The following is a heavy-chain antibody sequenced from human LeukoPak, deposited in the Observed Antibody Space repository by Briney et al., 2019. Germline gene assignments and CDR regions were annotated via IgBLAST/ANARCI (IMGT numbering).Heavy chain of an antibody. CDR2: ISSSSSYI. J-gene: IGHJ4*02. CDR1: GFTFSNYS. Sequence: GRSLRLSCAASGFTFSNYSMNWVHQAPGKGLEWVSSISSSSSYIYYADSVKGRFTISRDNAKNSLYLQMNSLRAEDTAVYYCARVGYDGSGSPREAVRYYFDYWGRGTLVTVSS. V-gene: IGHV3-21*01. D-gene: IGHD3-10*01. CDR3: ARVGYDGSGSPREAVRYYFDY.